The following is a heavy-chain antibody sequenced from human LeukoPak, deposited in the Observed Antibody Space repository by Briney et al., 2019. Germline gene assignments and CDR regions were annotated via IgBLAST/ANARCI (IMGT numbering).Heavy chain of an antibody. CDR3: AMRTTVTTIYYYYMDV. J-gene: IGHJ6*03. V-gene: IGHV3-23*01. Sequence: GGSLRLSCAASGFTFSSYAMSWVRQAPGKGLEWVSAISGSGGSTYYADSVKGRFTISRDNSKNMLYLQMNSLRAEDTAIYYCAMRTTVTTIYYYYMDVWGKGTTVTVSS. CDR1: GFTFSSYA. D-gene: IGHD4-17*01. CDR2: ISGSGGST.